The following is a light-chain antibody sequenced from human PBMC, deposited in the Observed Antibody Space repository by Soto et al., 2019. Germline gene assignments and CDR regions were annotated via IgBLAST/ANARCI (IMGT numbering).Light chain of an antibody. Sequence: DIQVTQSPSTLSASVGDTVTITCRASQTISRWLAWYQQKPGKAPRLLIYTAATLESGVPSRFSASGSGTEFTRTISSLHPDDFATYYCQEYNNYWTFGQGTKVDIK. V-gene: IGKV1-5*01. J-gene: IGKJ1*01. CDR1: QTISRW. CDR2: TAA. CDR3: QEYNNYWT.